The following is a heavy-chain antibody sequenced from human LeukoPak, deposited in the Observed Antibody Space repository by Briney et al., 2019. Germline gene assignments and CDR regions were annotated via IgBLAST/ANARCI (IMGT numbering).Heavy chain of an antibody. J-gene: IGHJ4*02. V-gene: IGHV4-59*08. CDR3: ARSDLEYGDSSSFFDY. CDR2: IYYSGST. CDR1: GGSISSYY. D-gene: IGHD4-17*01. Sequence: SETLSLTCTVSGGSISSYYWSWIRQPPGKGLEWIGYIYYSGSTNYNPSLKSRVTISVDTSKNQFSLKLSSVTAADTAVYYCARSDLEYGDSSSFFDYRGQGTLVTVSS.